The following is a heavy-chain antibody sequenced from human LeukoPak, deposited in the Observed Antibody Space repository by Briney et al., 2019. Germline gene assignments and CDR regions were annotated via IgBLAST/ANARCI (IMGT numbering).Heavy chain of an antibody. CDR1: GFTFSNYW. Sequence: GGSLRLSCAASGFTFSNYWMSWVRQAPGKGLEWVANIKQDRSEKYYVDPVKGRFTISRDNAKNSLYLQMNSLRAEDTALYYCARAKLMTGSEYYFDYWGQGTLVIVSS. D-gene: IGHD1-20*01. CDR2: IKQDRSEK. V-gene: IGHV3-7*03. CDR3: ARAKLMTGSEYYFDY. J-gene: IGHJ4*02.